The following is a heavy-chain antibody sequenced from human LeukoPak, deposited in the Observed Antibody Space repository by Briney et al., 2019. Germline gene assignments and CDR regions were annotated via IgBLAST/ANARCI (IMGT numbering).Heavy chain of an antibody. CDR3: AKDSRNSGSYYPGYFDY. CDR2: IRYDGSNK. D-gene: IGHD1-26*01. Sequence: GGSLRLSCAASGFTFSSYGMHWVRQAPGKGLEWVAFIRYDGSNKYYADSVKGRFTISRDNSKNTLYLQMNSLRAEDTAVYYCAKDSRNSGSYYPGYFDYWGQGTLVTVSS. J-gene: IGHJ4*02. CDR1: GFTFSSYG. V-gene: IGHV3-30*02.